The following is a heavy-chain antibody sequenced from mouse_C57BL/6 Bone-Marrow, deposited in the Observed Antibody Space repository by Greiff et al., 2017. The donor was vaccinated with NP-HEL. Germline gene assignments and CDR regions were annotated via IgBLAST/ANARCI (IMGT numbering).Heavy chain of an antibody. CDR2: IDPSDSET. D-gene: IGHD1-1*01. CDR1: GYTFTSYW. J-gene: IGHJ1*03. V-gene: IGHV1-52*01. Sequence: QVQLQQPGAELVRPGSSVKLSCKASGYTFTSYWMHWVKQRPIQGLEWIGNIDPSDSETHYNQKFKDKATLTVDKSSSTAYMQLSSLTSEDSAVYYCARLTYCGSKDWYIDVWGTGTTVTVSS. CDR3: ARLTYCGSKDWYIDV.